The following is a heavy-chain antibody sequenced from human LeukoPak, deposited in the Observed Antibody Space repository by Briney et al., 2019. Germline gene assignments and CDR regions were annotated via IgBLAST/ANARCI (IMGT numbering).Heavy chain of an antibody. CDR1: GYTFTGYY. Sequence: GASVKVSCKASGYTFTGYYMHWVRQAPGQGLEWMGWINPNSGGTNYAQKFQGRVTMTRDTSISTAYMELRSLRYDDTAVYYCARAYYESSAYRHAVYFDYWGQGTLVTVSS. CDR2: INPNSGGT. J-gene: IGHJ4*02. CDR3: ARAYYESSAYRHAVYFDY. V-gene: IGHV1-2*02. D-gene: IGHD3-22*01.